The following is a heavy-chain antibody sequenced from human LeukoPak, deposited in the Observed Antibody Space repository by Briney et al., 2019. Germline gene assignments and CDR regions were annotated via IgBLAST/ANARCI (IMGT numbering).Heavy chain of an antibody. CDR3: ARTTTLVYYFDY. Sequence: GGSLRLSCAASGITFSSYAMHWVRQAPGKGLEWVAIISYDGSNKYYAGSVKGRFTISRDNSKNTLYLQMNSLRAEDTAVYYCARTTTLVYYFDYWGQGTLVTVSS. J-gene: IGHJ4*02. CDR1: GITFSSYA. V-gene: IGHV3-30-3*01. D-gene: IGHD4-11*01. CDR2: ISYDGSNK.